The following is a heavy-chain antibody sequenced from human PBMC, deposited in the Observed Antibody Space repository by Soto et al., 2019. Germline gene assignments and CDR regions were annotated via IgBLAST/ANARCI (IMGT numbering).Heavy chain of an antibody. CDR2: IKSKTDGGTT. Sequence: GGSLRLSCAASGFTFSNAWMNWVRQAPGKGLERVGRIKSKTDGGTTDYAAPVKGRFTISRDDSKNTLYLQMNSLKTEDTAVYYCSSSWYDIGAFDIWGQGTMVTVSS. D-gene: IGHD6-13*01. V-gene: IGHV3-15*07. CDR1: GFTFSNAW. CDR3: SSSWYDIGAFDI. J-gene: IGHJ3*02.